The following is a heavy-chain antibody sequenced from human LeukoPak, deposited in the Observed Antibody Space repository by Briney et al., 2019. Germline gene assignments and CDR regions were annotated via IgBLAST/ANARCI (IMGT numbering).Heavy chain of an antibody. CDR2: ISYEESNK. CDR3: ARVGVAWDIVVVPAAGYFQH. CDR1: GFTFSSYA. J-gene: IGHJ1*01. V-gene: IGHV3-30*04. D-gene: IGHD2-2*01. Sequence: GGSLRLSCAASGFTFSSYAMHWLRQATGKGLEWVAVISYEESNKYYADSVKGRFTISRDNSKNTLYLQMNSLRAEDTAVYYCARVGVAWDIVVVPAAGYFQHWGQGTLVTVSS.